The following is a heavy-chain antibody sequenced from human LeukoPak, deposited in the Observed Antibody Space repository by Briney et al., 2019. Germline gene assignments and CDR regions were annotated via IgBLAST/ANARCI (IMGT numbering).Heavy chain of an antibody. CDR1: GFTFSNAW. CDR3: TTGITMVRGLAYNDY. V-gene: IGHV3-15*01. CDR2: IKSKTDGGTT. J-gene: IGHJ4*02. Sequence: GGSLRLSCAASGFTFSNAWMSWVRQTPGKGLEWVGRIKSKTDGGTTDYAAPVKGRFTISRDDSKNTLYLQMNSLKTEDTAVYYCTTGITMVRGLAYNDYWGQGTLVTLSS. D-gene: IGHD3-10*01.